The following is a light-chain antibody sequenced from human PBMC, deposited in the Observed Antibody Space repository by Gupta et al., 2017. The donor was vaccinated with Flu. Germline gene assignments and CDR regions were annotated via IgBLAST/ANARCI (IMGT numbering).Light chain of an antibody. Sequence: QSALTQPASVSGSPGQSITISCIGTSSDVGGYNYVSWYQQHPGTAPKFIIYDVSNRPSGVSNRFSGSKSGNTASLTISGLQAEDEADYYCSSYKSSSTRWVFGTGTKLTVL. CDR2: DVS. CDR3: SSYKSSSTRWV. V-gene: IGLV2-14*03. CDR1: SSDVGGYNY. J-gene: IGLJ1*01.